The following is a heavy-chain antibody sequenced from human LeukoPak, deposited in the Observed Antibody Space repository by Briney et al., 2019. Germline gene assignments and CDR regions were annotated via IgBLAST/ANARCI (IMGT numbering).Heavy chain of an antibody. CDR2: IHVSGGT. D-gene: IGHD6-19*01. CDR1: GASISSYY. Sequence: SETLTLSCTVSGASISSYYWNWIRQSPGKGLEWIGYIHVSGGTSYDPSLKSRVTIAIDTSKNQFSLKLSSVTVADTAVYYCARATSSGWYADYWGQGTLVTVSS. V-gene: IGHV4-4*09. J-gene: IGHJ4*02. CDR3: ARATSSGWYADY.